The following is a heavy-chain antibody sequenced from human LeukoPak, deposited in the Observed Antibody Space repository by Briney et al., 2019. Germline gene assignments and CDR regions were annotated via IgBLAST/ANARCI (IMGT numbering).Heavy chain of an antibody. Sequence: ASVKVSCKVSGYTLTEFPVHWVRQTPGKGLEWMGSFDREDGETIYAQKFQGRVTITRDTSASTAYMELSSLRSEDMAVYYCARAGSGSGSYSLDYWGQGTLVTVSS. CDR1: GYTLTEFP. CDR3: ARAGSGSGSYSLDY. D-gene: IGHD3-10*01. CDR2: FDREDGET. J-gene: IGHJ4*02. V-gene: IGHV1-24*01.